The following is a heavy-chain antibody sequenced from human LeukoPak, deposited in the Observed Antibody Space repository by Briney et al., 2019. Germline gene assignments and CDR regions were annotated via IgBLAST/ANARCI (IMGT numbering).Heavy chain of an antibody. CDR3: ARDLYCGSNRCYTNWFDP. V-gene: IGHV1-2*02. J-gene: IGHJ5*02. CDR2: INPNSGGT. Sequence: GASVKVSCKASGYTFTDYYMHWVRQAPGQGLEWMGWINPNSGGTNYARKFQGRVTMTRDTSISTAYMELSRLRSDDTAVYYCARDLYCGSNRCYTNWFDPWGQGTLVTVSS. D-gene: IGHD2-2*02. CDR1: GYTFTDYY.